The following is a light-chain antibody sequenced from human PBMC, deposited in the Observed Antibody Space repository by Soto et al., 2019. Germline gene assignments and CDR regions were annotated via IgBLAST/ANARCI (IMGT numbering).Light chain of an antibody. CDR3: QQRSDWPLT. V-gene: IGKV3-11*01. CDR1: QRVSSY. J-gene: IGKJ4*01. Sequence: EIMLTQSPATLTLSPGERATLSCRASQRVSSYLAWYQQKHGQAPRLLSYDASTRATGIPARFSGSGSGTEFTLTISSLVPEDFVVYCCQQRSDWPLTFGGGTKVDIK. CDR2: DAS.